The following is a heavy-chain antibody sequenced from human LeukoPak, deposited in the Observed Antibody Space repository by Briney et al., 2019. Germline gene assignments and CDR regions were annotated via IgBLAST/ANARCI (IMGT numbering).Heavy chain of an antibody. Sequence: SETLSLTCAVYGGSFSGYYWSWIRQPPGKGLEWIGEINHSGSTNYNPSLKSRVTISVDTSKNQFSLKLSSVTAADTAVYYCARGVDTAMAGKYYFDYWGQGTLVTVSS. V-gene: IGHV4-34*01. D-gene: IGHD5-18*01. CDR3: ARGVDTAMAGKYYFDY. CDR2: INHSGST. CDR1: GGSFSGYY. J-gene: IGHJ4*02.